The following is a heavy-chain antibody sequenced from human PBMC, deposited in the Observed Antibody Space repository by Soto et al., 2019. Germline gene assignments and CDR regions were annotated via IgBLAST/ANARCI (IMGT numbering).Heavy chain of an antibody. Sequence: SEPQSLPYTVSDGTISGHYWSWIRKQPGKELQYIGYIYYAGSTNYNPSLQSRVTMSVDTSKSQFSLKLNSVSAADTAVYYCARHYNSGSYPLDYWGQGTLVTVSS. J-gene: IGHJ4*02. D-gene: IGHD3-10*01. CDR2: IYYAGST. CDR1: DGTISGHY. V-gene: IGHV4-59*08. CDR3: ARHYNSGSYPLDY.